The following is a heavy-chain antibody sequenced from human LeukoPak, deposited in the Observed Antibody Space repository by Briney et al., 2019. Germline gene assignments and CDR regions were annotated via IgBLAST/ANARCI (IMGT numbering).Heavy chain of an antibody. V-gene: IGHV1-18*01. J-gene: IGHJ6*02. Sequence: ASVKVSCKASGGTFSSYGISWVRQAPGQGLEWMGWISAYNGNTNYAQKLQGRVTMTTDTSTSTAYMELRSLRSDDTAVYYRARDPYLNGMDVWGQGTTVTVSS. CDR3: ARDPYLNGMDV. CDR2: ISAYNGNT. D-gene: IGHD2-8*01. CDR1: GGTFSSYG.